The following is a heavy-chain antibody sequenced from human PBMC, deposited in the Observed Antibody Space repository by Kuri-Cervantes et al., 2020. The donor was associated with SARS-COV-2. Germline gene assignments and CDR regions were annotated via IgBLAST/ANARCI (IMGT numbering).Heavy chain of an antibody. D-gene: IGHD2-8*02. J-gene: IGHJ5*02. CDR2: IIPTFDTA. V-gene: IGHV1-69*13. Sequence: SVKVSCKASGDTFSSYSVNWVRQAPGQGLEWMGRIIPTFDTATYAQKFQGRVIFTSGESSSTAYMEVNSLTSEDTAVYSCARSQGYCTANSCTWNWFDPWASEPRSPSPQ. CDR3: ARSQGYCTANSCTWNWFDP. CDR1: GDTFSSYS.